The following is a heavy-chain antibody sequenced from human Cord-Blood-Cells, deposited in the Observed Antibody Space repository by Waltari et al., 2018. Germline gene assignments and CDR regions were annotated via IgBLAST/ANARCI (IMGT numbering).Heavy chain of an antibody. CDR1: GYTFTGYY. J-gene: IGHJ6*02. Sequence: QVQLVQSGAEVKKPGASVKVSCKASGYTFTGYYMNWVGPAPGQGLEWMGWINPNSGGTNYAQKFQGRVTMTRDTSISTAYMELSRLRSDDTAVYYCARDFQYYGGNYYYGMDVWGQGTTVTVSS. V-gene: IGHV1-2*02. CDR2: INPNSGGT. D-gene: IGHD4-17*01. CDR3: ARDFQYYGGNYYYGMDV.